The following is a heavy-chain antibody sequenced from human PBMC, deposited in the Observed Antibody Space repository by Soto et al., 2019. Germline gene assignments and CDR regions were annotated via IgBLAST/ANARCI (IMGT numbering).Heavy chain of an antibody. CDR3: ARSAGRVVVPAAIIDY. J-gene: IGHJ4*02. D-gene: IGHD2-2*01. Sequence: SETLSLTCAVYGGSFSGYYWSWIRQPPGKGLEWIGEINHSGSTNYNPSLKSRVTISVDTSKNQFSLKLSSVTAADTAVYYCARSAGRVVVPAAIIDYWGQGTLVTVSS. CDR1: GGSFSGYY. V-gene: IGHV4-34*01. CDR2: INHSGST.